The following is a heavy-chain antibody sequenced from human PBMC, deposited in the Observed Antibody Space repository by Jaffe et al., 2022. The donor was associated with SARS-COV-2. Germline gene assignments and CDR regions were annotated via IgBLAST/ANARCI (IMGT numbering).Heavy chain of an antibody. Sequence: QVQLQQWGAGLVKPSETLSLTCGVYGGSFSGYYWSWIRQTPGKGLEWIGDVTHTGSADYNPSLNGRVTISVDTSKTQFSLNLTSMTAADTAMYYCARGRSWRGGASGFDPWGQGSLVTVSS. J-gene: IGHJ5*02. CDR1: GGSFSGYY. D-gene: IGHD3-16*01. V-gene: IGHV4-34*02. CDR2: VTHTGSA. CDR3: ARGRSWRGGASGFDP.